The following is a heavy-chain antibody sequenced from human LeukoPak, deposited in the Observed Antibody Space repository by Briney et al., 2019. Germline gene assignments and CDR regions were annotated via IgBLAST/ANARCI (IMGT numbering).Heavy chain of an antibody. CDR2: ISWNSGSI. V-gene: IGHV3-9*01. Sequence: GGSLRLSCAASGFTFDDYAMHWVRQAPGKGLEWVSGISWNSGSIGYADSVKGRFTISRDNAKNSLYLQMNSLRAEDTALYYCAKAYDILTGYCDYWGQGTLVTVPS. D-gene: IGHD3-9*01. CDR3: AKAYDILTGYCDY. CDR1: GFTFDDYA. J-gene: IGHJ4*02.